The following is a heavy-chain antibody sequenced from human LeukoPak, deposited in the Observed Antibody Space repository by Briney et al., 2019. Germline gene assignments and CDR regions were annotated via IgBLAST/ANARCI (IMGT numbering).Heavy chain of an antibody. CDR3: AKEVKGVVVPAALFDY. Sequence: GGSLRLSCVASGFTFSSYAMSWVRQAPGKGREWVSAISGSGGSTYYADSVKGRFTISRDNSKNTLYLQMNSLRAEDTAVYYCAKEVKGVVVPAALFDYWGQGTLVTVSS. J-gene: IGHJ4*02. V-gene: IGHV3-23*01. CDR2: ISGSGGST. CDR1: GFTFSSYA. D-gene: IGHD2-2*01.